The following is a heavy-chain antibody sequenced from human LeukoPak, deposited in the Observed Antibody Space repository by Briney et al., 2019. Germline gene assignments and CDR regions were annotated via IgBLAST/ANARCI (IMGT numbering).Heavy chain of an antibody. V-gene: IGHV1-18*01. CDR2: ISAYNGNT. Sequence: GASVKVSCKASGYTYTSYGISWVRQAPGQGLEWMGWISAYNGNTNYAQKLQDRVTMTTDTSTSTAYMELRSLRSDDTAVYYCASSAGYDILTAYLLDYWGQGTLVTVSS. CDR1: GYTYTSYG. J-gene: IGHJ4*02. CDR3: ASSAGYDILTAYLLDY. D-gene: IGHD3-9*01.